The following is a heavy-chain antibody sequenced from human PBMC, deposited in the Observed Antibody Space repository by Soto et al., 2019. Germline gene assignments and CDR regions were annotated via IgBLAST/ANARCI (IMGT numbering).Heavy chain of an antibody. V-gene: IGHV1-69*06. Sequence: QVQLVQSGAEVKKPGSSVKVACQASAATFSSYALSWVRQTPGQGLEWMGGIIPLFGTANYAQKFQGRVTITADKSTYTASMELTSLTSEDTAVYYCARELWTYRDSGTYLGAHFDKWGQGTLVTVSS. J-gene: IGHJ4*02. CDR1: AATFSSYA. D-gene: IGHD3-10*01. CDR2: IIPLFGTA. CDR3: ARELWTYRDSGTYLGAHFDK.